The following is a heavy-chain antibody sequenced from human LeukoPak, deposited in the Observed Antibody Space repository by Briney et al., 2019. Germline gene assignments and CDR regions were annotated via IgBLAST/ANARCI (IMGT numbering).Heavy chain of an antibody. V-gene: IGHV3-48*04. Sequence: PGGSLRLSCAASGFTFSSYSMSWVRQAPGKGLEWVSYISSSSSTIYYADSVKGRFTISRDNAKNSLYLQMNSLRAEDTAVYYCARENYYDSSGLGYWGQGTLVTVSS. CDR1: GFTFSSYS. J-gene: IGHJ4*02. CDR3: ARENYYDSSGLGY. D-gene: IGHD3-22*01. CDR2: ISSSSSTI.